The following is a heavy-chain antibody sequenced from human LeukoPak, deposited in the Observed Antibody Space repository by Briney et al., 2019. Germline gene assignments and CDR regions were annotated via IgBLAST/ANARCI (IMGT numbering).Heavy chain of an antibody. CDR3: ARDQGYGDYGD. D-gene: IGHD4-17*01. CDR1: GFTFSSYS. J-gene: IGHJ4*02. CDR2: ISSSSSTI. Sequence: PGGSLRLSCAASGFTFSSYSMNWVRQAPGKGLEWVSYISSSSSTIYYADSVKGRFTISRDNAKNSLYLQMNSLRAEGTAVYYCARDQGYGDYGDWGQGTLVTVSS. V-gene: IGHV3-48*01.